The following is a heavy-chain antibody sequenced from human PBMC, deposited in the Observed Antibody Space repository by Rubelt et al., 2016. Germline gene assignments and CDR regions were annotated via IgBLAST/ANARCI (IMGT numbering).Heavy chain of an antibody. CDR3: AKGGSRSSWNVGHY. CDR2: ISGSGDST. Sequence: EVRLVESGGGQVKPGGSLRLSCAASGFTFSSYAMGWVRQAPGKGLEWASSISGSGDSTSYADSVKGRFTVSRDNSKNTLYLQMSSLRVEDTAVYYCAKGGSRSSWNVGHYWGQGTLVTVSS. V-gene: IGHV3-23*04. D-gene: IGHD6-13*01. CDR1: GFTFSSYA. J-gene: IGHJ4*02.